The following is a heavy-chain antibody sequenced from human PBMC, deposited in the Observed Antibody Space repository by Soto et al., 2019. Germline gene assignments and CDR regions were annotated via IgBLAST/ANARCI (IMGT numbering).Heavy chain of an antibody. Sequence: PWGSLILSCSSSGFTVIINYMSWVRQAPGKGLEWVSVIYSGGSTYYADSVKGRFTISRDNSKNTLYLQMNSLRAEDTAVYYCARELGYSYGYVWFDPWGQGTLVTVSS. V-gene: IGHV3-53*01. CDR3: ARELGYSYGYVWFDP. CDR2: IYSGGST. D-gene: IGHD5-18*01. J-gene: IGHJ5*02. CDR1: GFTVIINY.